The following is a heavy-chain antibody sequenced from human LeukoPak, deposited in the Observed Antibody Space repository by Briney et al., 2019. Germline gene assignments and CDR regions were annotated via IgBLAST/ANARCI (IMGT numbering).Heavy chain of an antibody. CDR1: GFTFSDYK. CDR3: ARDRVYYMDV. V-gene: IGHV3-48*02. CDR2: IGCRTSTT. J-gene: IGHJ6*03. Sequence: GGSLRLSCAASGFTFSDYKMNWVRQAPGQGRGWLSHIGCRTSTTYYADSVKGRFTISRDNAKNSLYLQMNGLSDEDTAVYYCARDRVYYMDVWGKGTTVTVSS.